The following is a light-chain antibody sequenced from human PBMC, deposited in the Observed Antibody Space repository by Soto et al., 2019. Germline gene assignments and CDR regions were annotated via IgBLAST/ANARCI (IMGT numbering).Light chain of an antibody. CDR2: GAS. V-gene: IGKV3-20*01. J-gene: IGKJ1*01. CDR1: QSVSSEY. CDR3: QQYDSQPRT. Sequence: EIVLTQSPGTLSLSPGERATLSCRASQSVSSEYLAWYQQKPGQGPRPLMYGASNRVTGIPDRFSGSGSGKDFTLTISRLEPEDFAVYYCQQYDSQPRTFGQGTKVEIK.